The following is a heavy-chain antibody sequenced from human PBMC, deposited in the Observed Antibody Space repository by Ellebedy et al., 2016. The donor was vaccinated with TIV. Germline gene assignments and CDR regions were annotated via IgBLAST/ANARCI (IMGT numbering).Heavy chain of an antibody. CDR2: INHSGST. CDR1: GGSFSGYY. D-gene: IGHD5-12*01. Sequence: SETLSLTCAVYGGSFSGYYWSWIRQPPGKGLEWIGEINHSGSTNYNPSLKSRVTISVDTSKNQFSLKLSSVTAADTAVYYCANRRGYRDYWGQGTLVTVSS. CDR3: ANRRGYRDY. V-gene: IGHV4-34*01. J-gene: IGHJ4*02.